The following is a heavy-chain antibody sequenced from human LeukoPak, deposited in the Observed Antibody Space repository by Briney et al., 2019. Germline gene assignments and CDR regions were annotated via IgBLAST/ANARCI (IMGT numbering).Heavy chain of an antibody. Sequence: WASVKVSCKASGYTFTGYYMHWVRQAPGQGLEWMGWINPNSGGTNYAQKFQGRVTMTRDTSISTAYMELSRLRSDDTAVYYCARGGATVVTGLGAFDIWGQGTMVTVSS. CDR1: GYTFTGYY. V-gene: IGHV1-2*02. CDR2: INPNSGGT. D-gene: IGHD4-23*01. J-gene: IGHJ3*02. CDR3: ARGGATVVTGLGAFDI.